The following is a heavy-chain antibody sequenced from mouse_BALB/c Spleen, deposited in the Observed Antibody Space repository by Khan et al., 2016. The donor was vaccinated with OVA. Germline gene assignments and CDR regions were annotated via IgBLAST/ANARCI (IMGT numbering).Heavy chain of an antibody. J-gene: IGHJ3*01. CDR3: VRDWVYYRNDGWFAY. Sequence: VQLQESGAELARPGASVKMSCKASGYTFTSYTIHWIKLRPGQGLEWIGYINPSNGYTNYNQKFKDKATLTADKSSTTAYMQLSSLTSDDSAVYNCVRDWVYYRNDGWFAYWGQGTLVTVSA. V-gene: IGHV1-4*01. CDR2: INPSNGYT. CDR1: GYTFTSYT. D-gene: IGHD2-14*01.